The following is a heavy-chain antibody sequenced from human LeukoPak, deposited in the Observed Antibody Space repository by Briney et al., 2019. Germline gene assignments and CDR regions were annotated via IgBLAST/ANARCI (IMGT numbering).Heavy chain of an antibody. J-gene: IGHJ6*02. CDR2: ISSSSSYI. Sequence: PGGSLRLSCAASGFTFSSYSMNWVRQAPGKGLEWVSSISSSSSYIYYADSVKGRFTISRDNAKNSLYLKMNSLRAEDTAVYYCARLPIAAAGNSVYYYYGMDVWGQGTTVTVSS. CDR1: GFTFSSYS. CDR3: ARLPIAAAGNSVYYYYGMDV. V-gene: IGHV3-21*01. D-gene: IGHD6-13*01.